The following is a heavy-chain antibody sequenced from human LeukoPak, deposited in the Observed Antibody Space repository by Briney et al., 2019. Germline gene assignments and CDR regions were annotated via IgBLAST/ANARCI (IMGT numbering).Heavy chain of an antibody. V-gene: IGHV3-48*01. D-gene: IGHD2-15*01. Sequence: PGGSLRLSCAASGFTFSGYSMNWVRQAPGKGLEWVSYISSSSNTIHYADSVKGRFTISRDNAKNSLYLQMNSLRGEDTAVYYCARDPEDIDYWGQGTLVTVSS. J-gene: IGHJ4*02. CDR2: ISSSSNTI. CDR1: GFTFSGYS. CDR3: ARDPEDIDY.